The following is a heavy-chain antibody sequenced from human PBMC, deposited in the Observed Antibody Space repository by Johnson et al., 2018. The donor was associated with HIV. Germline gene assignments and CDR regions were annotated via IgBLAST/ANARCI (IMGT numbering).Heavy chain of an antibody. J-gene: IGHJ3*02. V-gene: IGHV3-30*04. D-gene: IGHD3-22*01. Sequence: QVQLVESGGGVVQPGRSMRLSCAASGFTFSSYAMHWVRQAPGKGLEWVAVISYDGSNKYYADSVKGRFTISRDNSKNTLYLQMNSLRAEDTALYYCARGGFGLTMIVPVDIWGQGTMVTVSS. CDR3: ARGGFGLTMIVPVDI. CDR2: ISYDGSNK. CDR1: GFTFSSYA.